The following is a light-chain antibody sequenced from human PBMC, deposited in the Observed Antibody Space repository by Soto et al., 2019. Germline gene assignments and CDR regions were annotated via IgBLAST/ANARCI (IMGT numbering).Light chain of an antibody. CDR3: QHRSNSPPTWT. Sequence: EIVLTQSPATLSLSPGDRATLSCRASQRIGTYLAWYQQKAGQAPSLLIYDTSNRATGIPTRFSGSGSGTDFPLTTSRLEPEDFAVYFWQHRSNSPPTWTFGQGTKVEIK. J-gene: IGKJ1*01. CDR1: QRIGTY. V-gene: IGKV3-11*01. CDR2: DTS.